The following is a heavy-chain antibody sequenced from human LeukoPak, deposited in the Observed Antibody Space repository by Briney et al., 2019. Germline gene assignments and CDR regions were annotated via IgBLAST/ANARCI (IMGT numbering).Heavy chain of an antibody. CDR3: ARHRYYYDSSACYCIYYFDY. CDR2: IYYGGKT. J-gene: IGHJ4*02. D-gene: IGHD3-22*01. CDR1: GGSFSGYY. Sequence: SETLSLTCAVYGGSFSGYYWSWIRQPPGKGLEWIGSIYYGGKTYYNPSLKSRVTISVDTSKNQFSLKLSSVTAADTAVCYCARHRYYYDSSACYCIYYFDYWGQGTLVTVSS. V-gene: IGHV4-34*01.